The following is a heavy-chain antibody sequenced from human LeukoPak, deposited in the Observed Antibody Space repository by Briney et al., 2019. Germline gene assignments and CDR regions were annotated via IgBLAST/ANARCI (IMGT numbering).Heavy chain of an antibody. CDR2: ISAYNGNT. CDR1: GYMFTSYS. J-gene: IGHJ4*02. V-gene: IGHV1-18*01. CDR3: ASDLGYYDSSGYYEFDY. D-gene: IGHD3-22*01. Sequence: ASVKVSCKASGYMFTSYSMSWVRQAPGQGLQWMGWISAYNGNTNYAQTLQGRLTMTTDTSTSTAYMELSRLRSDDTAVYYCASDLGYYDSSGYYEFDYWGQGTLVTVSS.